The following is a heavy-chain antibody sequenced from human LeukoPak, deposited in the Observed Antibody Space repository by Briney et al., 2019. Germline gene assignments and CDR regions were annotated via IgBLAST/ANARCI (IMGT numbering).Heavy chain of an antibody. CDR1: RFNLANYR. CDR3: ARRKGDGYNSPFDF. CDR2: IYPADSDT. J-gene: IGHJ4*02. V-gene: IGHV5-51*01. D-gene: IGHD5-24*01. Sequence: GESLKIAGKGSRFNLANYRIGWVRQIPGKGLEWMGIIYPADSDTRYSPSFQGQVTIPADKSITTAYLQWGSLKASDTAMYYCARRKGDGYNSPFDFWGQGTLVTVSS.